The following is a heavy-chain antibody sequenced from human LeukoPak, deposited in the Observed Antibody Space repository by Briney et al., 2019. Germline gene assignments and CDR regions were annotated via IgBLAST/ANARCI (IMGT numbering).Heavy chain of an antibody. Sequence: ASVKVSCKASGYTFTSYGISWVRQAPGQGLEWMGWISVYNGSTNYAQKFQGRVAMTTDTSTSTAYMELRSLRSDDTAIYYCARSHRYYGSGSYSTIDSWGQGTLVTVSS. D-gene: IGHD3-10*01. CDR2: ISVYNGST. CDR1: GYTFTSYG. V-gene: IGHV1-18*04. CDR3: ARSHRYYGSGSYSTIDS. J-gene: IGHJ4*02.